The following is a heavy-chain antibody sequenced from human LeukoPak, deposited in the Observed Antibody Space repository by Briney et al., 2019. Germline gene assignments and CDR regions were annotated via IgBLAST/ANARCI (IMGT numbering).Heavy chain of an antibody. CDR1: GFTVSSNY. CDR3: ARGPEYSYGSGFDY. CDR2: IYNGGST. V-gene: IGHV3-53*01. D-gene: IGHD5-18*01. J-gene: IGHJ4*02. Sequence: GGSLRLSCAASGFTVSSNYMSWVRQAPGKGLEWVSVIYNGGSTYYADSVKGRFTISRDNSKNTLYLQMNSLRAEDTAVYYCARGPEYSYGSGFDYWGQGTLVTVSS.